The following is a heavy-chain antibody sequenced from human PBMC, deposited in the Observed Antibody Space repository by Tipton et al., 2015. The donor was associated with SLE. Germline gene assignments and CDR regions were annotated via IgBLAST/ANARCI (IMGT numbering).Heavy chain of an antibody. D-gene: IGHD2-21*02. CDR1: GFTFSDYY. J-gene: IGHJ4*02. V-gene: IGHV3-11*06. CDR3: ARDPSYCGGDCSYFDY. CDR2: ISSGSTYT. Sequence: SLRLSCAASGFTFSDYYMSWIRQAPGKGLEWVSYISSGSTYTNYADSVKGRFTIYRDNDKNSLYLQMNSLRPEDTAVYYCARDPSYCGGDCSYFDYWGQGTLVTVSS.